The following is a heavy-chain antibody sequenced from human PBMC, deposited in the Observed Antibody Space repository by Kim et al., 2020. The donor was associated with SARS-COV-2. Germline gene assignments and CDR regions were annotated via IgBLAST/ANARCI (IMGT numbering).Heavy chain of an antibody. Sequence: RIGDADYVKGRFTVSRDKAKDTLYLQMDSRRIEDTAFYYCTRDLVPGGADYWGQGTLVTVSS. CDR3: TRDLVPGGADY. D-gene: IGHD6-6*01. CDR2: RI. J-gene: IGHJ4*02. V-gene: IGHV3-9*01.